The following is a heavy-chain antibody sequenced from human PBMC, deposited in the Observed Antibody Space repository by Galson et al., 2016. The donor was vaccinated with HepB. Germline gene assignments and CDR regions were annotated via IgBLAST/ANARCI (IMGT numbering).Heavy chain of an antibody. CDR1: GFSFSAST. CDR3: TRFKENYDILTGYWSADDH. D-gene: IGHD3-9*01. CDR2: IRSKGHSYAT. V-gene: IGHV3-73*01. J-gene: IGHJ4*02. Sequence: SLRLSCAASGFSFSASTMHWVRQASGKGLEWVGRIRSKGHSYATAYAASVKGRFTISRDDSKNTANLQMNSLKTEDTAIYYCTRFKENYDILTGYWSADDHWGQGTLVTVSS.